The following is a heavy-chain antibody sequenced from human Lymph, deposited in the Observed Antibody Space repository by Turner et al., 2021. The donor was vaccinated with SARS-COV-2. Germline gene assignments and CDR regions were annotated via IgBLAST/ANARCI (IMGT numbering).Heavy chain of an antibody. CDR3: ARYGSGGYFYYGLDV. CDR1: GFTFSTYA. D-gene: IGHD3-10*01. Sequence: QGQLVESGGGVVQPGWSLRLACSASGFTFSTYAIHWVRQAEGKGLEWVAVISYNGSNKYYADSVKGRFTISRDNSKNTLYLQMNSLSAEDTAVYYCARYGSGGYFYYGLDVWGQGTTVTVSS. CDR2: ISYNGSNK. V-gene: IGHV3-30*04. J-gene: IGHJ6*02.